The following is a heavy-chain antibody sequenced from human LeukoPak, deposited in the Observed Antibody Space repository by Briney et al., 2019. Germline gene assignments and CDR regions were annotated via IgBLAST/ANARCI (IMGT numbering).Heavy chain of an antibody. J-gene: IGHJ5*02. V-gene: IGHV4-59*02. CDR1: GASVTDYY. CDR2: IHHSGNS. Sequence: SETLSLTCTVSGASVTDYYWSWIRQSPGKGLEWISYIHHSGNSDYNPSLRSRVTTSLNTSKNQFSLNLISVTAADTAVYYCTRGHWGLQSWSQGTLVTVSS. D-gene: IGHD7-27*01. CDR3: TRGHWGLQS.